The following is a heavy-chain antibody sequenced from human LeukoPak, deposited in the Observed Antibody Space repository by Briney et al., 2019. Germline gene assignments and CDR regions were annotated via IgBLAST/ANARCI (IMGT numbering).Heavy chain of an antibody. D-gene: IGHD2-2*01. CDR3: IRAVPAAMSGWFDP. Sequence: PSETLSLTCTVSSGSISTSNYYWGWVRQPPGKALEWIGNIFYSGSTYYNPSLKSRVTISVDTSKNQFSLKLSSVTAADTAVYYSIRAVPAAMSGWFDPWGQGTLVTVSS. V-gene: IGHV4-39*01. CDR1: SGSISTSNYY. CDR2: IFYSGST. J-gene: IGHJ5*02.